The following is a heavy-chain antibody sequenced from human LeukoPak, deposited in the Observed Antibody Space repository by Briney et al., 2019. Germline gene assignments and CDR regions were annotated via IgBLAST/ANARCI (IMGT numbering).Heavy chain of an antibody. CDR3: ARDRAFYYDSSGYYSSNWFDP. V-gene: IGHV3-7*03. J-gene: IGHJ5*02. D-gene: IGHD3-22*01. CDR2: IKEDGSKE. Sequence: PGGSLRLSCEASGFTFSNYWMAWVRQAPGKGLEWVANIKEDGSKENYVDSVKGRFTISRDNVRNSLYLQMNSLRAEDTAVYYCARDRAFYYDSSGYYSSNWFDPWGQGTLVTVSS. CDR1: GFTFSNYW.